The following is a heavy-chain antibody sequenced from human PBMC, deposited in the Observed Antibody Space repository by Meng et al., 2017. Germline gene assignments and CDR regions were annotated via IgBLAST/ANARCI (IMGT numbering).Heavy chain of an antibody. V-gene: IGHV3-33*01. CDR3: AREAAYDYDYVWGSYRSAPDV. CDR1: GFTFSSYG. Sequence: GESLKISCAASGFTFSSYGMHWVRQAPGKGLEWVAVIWYDGSNKYYADSVKGRFTISRDNSKNTLYLQMNSLRAEDTAVYYRAREAAYDYDYVWGSYRSAPDVWGQGTTVTVSS. D-gene: IGHD3-16*02. CDR2: IWYDGSNK. J-gene: IGHJ6*02.